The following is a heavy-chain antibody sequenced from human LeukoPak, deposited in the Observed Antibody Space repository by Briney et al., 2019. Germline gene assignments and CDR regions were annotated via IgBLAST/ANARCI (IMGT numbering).Heavy chain of an antibody. J-gene: IGHJ4*01. D-gene: IGHD3-10*01. Sequence: SGPTLVKPTQTLTLTCTFSGFPLTTSGVGVGWIRQPPGKALEWLAVIYWDDDKYFSPSLKSRLTITKDTSKNQVVLSLTNLDPVDTAAYYCAHSQFLWFGAYFAYWGQGTLVTVSS. V-gene: IGHV2-5*02. CDR1: GFPLTTSGVG. CDR2: IYWDDDK. CDR3: AHSQFLWFGAYFAY.